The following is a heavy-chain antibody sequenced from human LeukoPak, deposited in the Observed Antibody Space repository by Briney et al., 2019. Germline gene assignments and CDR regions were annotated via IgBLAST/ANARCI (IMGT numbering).Heavy chain of an antibody. D-gene: IGHD3-9*01. Sequence: SETLSLTCTVSGGSINSSGYYWGWIRQPPGKGLEWIGSHYYSGSTYYNPSLKSRVIISVDTSKNQFSLKLNSETAADTAVYYCARHRAGYHVDSWGQGTLVTVSS. V-gene: IGHV4-39*01. CDR3: ARHRAGYHVDS. CDR1: GGSINSSGYY. CDR2: HYYSGST. J-gene: IGHJ4*02.